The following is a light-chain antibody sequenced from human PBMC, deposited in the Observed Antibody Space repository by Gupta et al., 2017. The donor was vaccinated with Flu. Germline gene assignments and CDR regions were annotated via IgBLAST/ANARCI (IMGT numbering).Light chain of an antibody. CDR3: QQYNNLPRT. CDR1: QDITTY. V-gene: IGKV1-33*01. CDR2: DAS. Sequence: DIQMTQSPSPLSASIGDRVTITCQASQDITTYLNWYQHKPGEGPKLLIYDASTLETGVPSSFSGSGSGTNFTFTISSLQPEDFVTYYCQQYNNLPRTFGPGTKVDV. J-gene: IGKJ3*01.